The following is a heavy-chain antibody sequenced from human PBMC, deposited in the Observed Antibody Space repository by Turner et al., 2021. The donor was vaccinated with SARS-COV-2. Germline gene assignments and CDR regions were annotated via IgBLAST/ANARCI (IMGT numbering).Heavy chain of an antibody. CDR2: ISTYNGNT. D-gene: IGHD2-15*01. Sequence: QVQLVQSGAEVKKPGASVKVSCKASGYTFTSYGISWVRQAPGQGLEWMGRISTYNGNTNYAQKLQGRVTMTTDTSTSTAYMELRSLRSDDAAVYYCARGDIVVVVASTPGDYFDYWGQGTLVTVSS. CDR3: ARGDIVVVVASTPGDYFDY. CDR1: GYTFTSYG. J-gene: IGHJ4*02. V-gene: IGHV1-18*01.